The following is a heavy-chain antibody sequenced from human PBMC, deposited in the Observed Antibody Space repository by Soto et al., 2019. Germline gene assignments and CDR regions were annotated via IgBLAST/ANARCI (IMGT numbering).Heavy chain of an antibody. CDR1: GFSLSASGAS. V-gene: IGHV2-5*01. J-gene: IGHJ5*02. CDR3: VHTLDVPGLAFDP. Sequence: VSGPTLVNPTQTLRLTCAFSGFSLSASGASVGWIRQPPGKALEWLAHIYWNDDKRYSPSLRSRLTISKDTSKNQVVLTFTNMDPADTGTYYCVHTLDVPGLAFDPWGQGTLVTVSS. D-gene: IGHD3-10*02. CDR2: IYWNDDK.